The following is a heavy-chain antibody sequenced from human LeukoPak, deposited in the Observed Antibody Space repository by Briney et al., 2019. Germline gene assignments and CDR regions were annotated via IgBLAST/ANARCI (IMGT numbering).Heavy chain of an antibody. CDR2: IYYSGST. Sequence: PSETLSLTCTVSGVSVSSGSYYWSWIRQPPGKGLEWIGYIYYSGSTNYNPSLKSRVTISVDTSKNQFSLKLSSVTAADTAVYYCARGGTRYYYDSSGYYKSNWFDPWGQGTLVTVSS. V-gene: IGHV4-61*01. D-gene: IGHD3-22*01. CDR3: ARGGTRYYYDSSGYYKSNWFDP. CDR1: GVSVSSGSYY. J-gene: IGHJ5*02.